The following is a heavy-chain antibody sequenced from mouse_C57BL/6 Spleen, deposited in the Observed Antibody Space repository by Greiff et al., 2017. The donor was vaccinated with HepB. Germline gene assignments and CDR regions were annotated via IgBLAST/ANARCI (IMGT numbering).Heavy chain of an antibody. CDR3: ARDGEEMYGNFDY. Sequence: EVHLVESGGGLVKPGGSLKLSCAASGFTFSSYAMSWVRQTPEKRLEWVATISDGGSYTYYPDNVKGRFTISRDSAKNNLYLQMSHLKSEDTAMYYCARDGEEMYGNFDYWGQGTTLTVSS. CDR2: ISDGGSYT. D-gene: IGHD2-10*02. J-gene: IGHJ2*01. CDR1: GFTFSSYA. V-gene: IGHV5-4*01.